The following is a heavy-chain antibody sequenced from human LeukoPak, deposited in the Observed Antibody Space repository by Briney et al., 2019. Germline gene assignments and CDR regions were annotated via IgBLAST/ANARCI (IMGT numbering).Heavy chain of an antibody. CDR2: IYYSGST. CDR3: ARTNPSFDY. J-gene: IGHJ4*02. V-gene: IGHV4-61*01. Sequence: SETLSLTCTVSGGSVSSGSYYWSWIRQPPGKGLEWIGYIYYSGSTNYNPSLKSRVTISLDTSKNQFSLKLTSVTTADTAVYYCARTNPSFDYWGQGTLVTVSS. CDR1: GGSVSSGSYY.